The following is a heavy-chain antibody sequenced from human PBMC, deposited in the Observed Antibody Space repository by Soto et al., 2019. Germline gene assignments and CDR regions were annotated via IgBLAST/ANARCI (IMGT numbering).Heavy chain of an antibody. D-gene: IGHD3-10*01. V-gene: IGHV3-33*01. CDR3: ARLRSRSGADGFDV. J-gene: IGHJ3*01. CDR2: IWYDGSNK. CDR1: GFTFNTYG. Sequence: SGFTFNTYGMHWFRQAPGKGLEWVAIIWYDGSNKYYADSVKGRFTISRDNSRNTLYLQMNSLKASDTAMYYCARLRSRSGADGFDVWGQGTMVTVSS.